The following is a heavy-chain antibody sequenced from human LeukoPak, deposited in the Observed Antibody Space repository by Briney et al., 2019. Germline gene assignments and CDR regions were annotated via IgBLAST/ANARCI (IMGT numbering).Heavy chain of an antibody. D-gene: IGHD4-23*01. J-gene: IGHJ4*02. CDR1: GYTFTSYY. Sequence: ASVKVSCKASGYTFTSYYMHWVRQAPGQGLERMGIINPSGGSTSYAQKFQGRVTMTRDTSTSTVYMELSSLRSEDTAVYYCARDLARTSTVVTMGYWGQGTLVTVSS. CDR3: ARDLARTSTVVTMGY. V-gene: IGHV1-46*01. CDR2: INPSGGST.